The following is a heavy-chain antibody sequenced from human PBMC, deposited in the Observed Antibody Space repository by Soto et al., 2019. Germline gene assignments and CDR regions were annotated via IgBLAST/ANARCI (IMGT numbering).Heavy chain of an antibody. D-gene: IGHD3-3*01. CDR3: AAGVVINTPYC. CDR2: IVVGSGNT. V-gene: IGHV1-58*01. Sequence: SVKVSCKASGFTFTSPAVQWVRQARGQRLEWIGWIVVGSGNTNYAQKFQERVTITRDMSTSTAYMELSSLRSEDTAVYYCAAGVVINTPYCWGQGTLVTVSS. J-gene: IGHJ4*02. CDR1: GFTFTSPA.